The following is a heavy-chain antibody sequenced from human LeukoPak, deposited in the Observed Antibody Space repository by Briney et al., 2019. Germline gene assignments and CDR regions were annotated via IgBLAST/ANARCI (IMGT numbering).Heavy chain of an antibody. Sequence: GGSLRLSCAASGVSGVTFSNYALNWVRQAPGKGLEWVSDISGSGHTTNYADSVKGRFSISRDNSKTPLYLQMSSLRVEDTAVYYWVEGIFDYWGKGTLVTVSS. CDR1: GVSGVTFSNYA. V-gene: IGHV3-23*01. CDR2: ISGSGHTT. J-gene: IGHJ4*02. D-gene: IGHD2-15*01. CDR3: VEGIFDY.